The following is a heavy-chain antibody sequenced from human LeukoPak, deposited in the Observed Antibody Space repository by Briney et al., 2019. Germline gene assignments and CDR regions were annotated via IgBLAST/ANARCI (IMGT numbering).Heavy chain of an antibody. Sequence: ASVKVSCKASGYTFTSYGISWVRQAPGQGLEWMGWISAYNGNTNYAQKLQGRVTMTTDTSTSTAYMELRSLRSDDTAVYYCARDSYYYGSGSYYKNDYWGQGTLVTVSS. D-gene: IGHD3-10*01. J-gene: IGHJ4*02. CDR2: ISAYNGNT. CDR1: GYTFTSYG. V-gene: IGHV1-18*01. CDR3: ARDSYYYGSGSYYKNDY.